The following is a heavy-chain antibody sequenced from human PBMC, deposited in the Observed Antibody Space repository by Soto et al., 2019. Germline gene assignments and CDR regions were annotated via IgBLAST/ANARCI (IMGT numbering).Heavy chain of an antibody. J-gene: IGHJ6*02. CDR1: GFTFSSYG. V-gene: IGHV3-33*01. D-gene: IGHD6-19*01. CDR3: ARLGEDSIGWLYYYGMDV. CDR2: IWYDGSNK. Sequence: QVQLVESGGGVVQPGRSLRLSCAASGFTFSSYGMHWVRQAPGKGLEWVAVIWYDGSNKYYADSVKGRFTISRDNSENTLYLQMNRLRAEDTAVYYWARLGEDSIGWLYYYGMDVLGPGTTVTGSS.